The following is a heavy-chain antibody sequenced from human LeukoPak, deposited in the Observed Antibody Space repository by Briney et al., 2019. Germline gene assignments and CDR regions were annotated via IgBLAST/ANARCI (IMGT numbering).Heavy chain of an antibody. J-gene: IGHJ6*02. CDR2: IYSGGST. Sequence: GGSLRLSCAASGFTVSSNYMSWVRQAPGKGLEWVSVIYSGGSTYYADSVKGRFTISRDNSKNTLYLQMNSLRAEDTAVYYCARDRGWQLFGMDVWGQGTTVTVSS. CDR3: ARDRGWQLFGMDV. V-gene: IGHV3-53*01. D-gene: IGHD6-6*01. CDR1: GFTVSSNY.